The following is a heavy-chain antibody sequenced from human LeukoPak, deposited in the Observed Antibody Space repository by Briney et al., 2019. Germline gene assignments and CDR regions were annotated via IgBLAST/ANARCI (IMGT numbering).Heavy chain of an antibody. CDR1: GFTFSSYS. CDR2: ISSSSSYI. J-gene: IGHJ4*02. V-gene: IGHV3-21*04. CDR3: AKDIRPHHSTIDY. Sequence: PGGSLRLSCAASGFTFSSYSMNWVRQAPGKGLEWVSSISSSSSYIYYADSVKGRFTISRDNAKNSLYLQMNSLRAEDTALYYCAKDIRPHHSTIDYWGQGTLVTVSS.